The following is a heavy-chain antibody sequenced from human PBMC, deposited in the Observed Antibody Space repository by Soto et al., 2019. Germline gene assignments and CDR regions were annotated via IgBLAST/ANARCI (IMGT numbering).Heavy chain of an antibody. J-gene: IGHJ4*02. D-gene: IGHD2-2*03. Sequence: QVQLVQSGAEEKKPGASVKVSCTTSGYTFSSYAIHCVRQAPGQGLEWMGWINPGNASTKNSQKFQGRVTITSDTSASTAYMELSSLTSEDTAVYYCARVDGAYWGQGTLVTVSS. CDR2: INPGNAST. V-gene: IGHV1-3*05. CDR1: GYTFSSYA. CDR3: ARVDGAY.